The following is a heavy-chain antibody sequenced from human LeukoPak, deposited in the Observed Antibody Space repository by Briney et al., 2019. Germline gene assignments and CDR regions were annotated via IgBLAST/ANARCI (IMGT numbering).Heavy chain of an antibody. V-gene: IGHV1-46*01. D-gene: IGHD3-22*01. CDR1: GYTFTSYY. Sequence: ASVKVSCKASGYTFTSYYMHWVRQAPGQGLEWMGIINPSGGSTSYAQKFQGRVTMTRDTSTSTVYMELSSLRSEDTAVYYCARSRQHQYDSSGHYEIFNWYFDLWGRGTLVTVSS. CDR2: INPSGGST. J-gene: IGHJ2*01. CDR3: ARSRQHQYDSSGHYEIFNWYFDL.